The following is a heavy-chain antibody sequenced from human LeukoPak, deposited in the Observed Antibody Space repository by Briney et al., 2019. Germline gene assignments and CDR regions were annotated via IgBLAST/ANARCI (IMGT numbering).Heavy chain of an antibody. D-gene: IGHD6-6*01. Sequence: ASVKVSCKASGGTFSSYTISWVRQAPGQGLEWLGGIIPIFGTANYAQKFQGRVTITADESTSTAYMELSSLRSEDTAVYYCARGRYSSSINSMDVWGQGTTVTVSS. CDR3: ARGRYSSSINSMDV. CDR2: IIPIFGTA. CDR1: GGTFSSYT. V-gene: IGHV1-69*13. J-gene: IGHJ6*02.